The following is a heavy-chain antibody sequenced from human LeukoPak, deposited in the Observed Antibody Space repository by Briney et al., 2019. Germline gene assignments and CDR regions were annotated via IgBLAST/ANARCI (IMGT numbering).Heavy chain of an antibody. CDR1: GFTFSSYS. CDR2: ISSSSSTI. V-gene: IGHV3-48*04. J-gene: IGHJ4*02. Sequence: GGSLRLSCAASGFTFSSYSMNWVRQAPGKGLEWVSYISSSSSTIYYADSVKGRFTISRDNAKNSLYLQMNSLRAEDTAVYYCARSIEYSSGWYGLGAFGYWGQGTLVTVSS. CDR3: ARSIEYSSGWYGLGAFGY. D-gene: IGHD6-19*01.